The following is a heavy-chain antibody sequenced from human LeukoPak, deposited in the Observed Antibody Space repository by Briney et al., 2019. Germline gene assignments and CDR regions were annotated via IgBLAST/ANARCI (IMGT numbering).Heavy chain of an antibody. V-gene: IGHV3-21*01. J-gene: IGHJ4*02. CDR3: ARDGGYDPFDY. D-gene: IGHD3-16*01. CDR2: ISSSSTYI. CDR1: GFTFTDYS. Sequence: PGGSLRLSCAASGFTFTDYSMNWVRQAPGKGLEWVSSISSSSTYIYYADSVKGRFTISRDNAKNSLYLQMNSLRAEDTVVYYCARDGGYDPFDYWGQGTLVTVSS.